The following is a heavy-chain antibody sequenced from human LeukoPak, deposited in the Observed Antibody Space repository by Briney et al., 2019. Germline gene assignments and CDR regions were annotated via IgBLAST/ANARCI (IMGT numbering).Heavy chain of an antibody. D-gene: IGHD4-17*01. V-gene: IGHV4-39*01. CDR1: GGSISSSSYY. Sequence: TSETLSLTCTVSGGSISSSSYYWGWLRQPPGKGLEWIGSIYYSGSTYYNPSLKSRVTISVDTSKNQFSLKLSSVTAADTAVYYCARTMTTAPHFDYWGQGTLVTVSS. CDR2: IYYSGST. CDR3: ARTMTTAPHFDY. J-gene: IGHJ4*02.